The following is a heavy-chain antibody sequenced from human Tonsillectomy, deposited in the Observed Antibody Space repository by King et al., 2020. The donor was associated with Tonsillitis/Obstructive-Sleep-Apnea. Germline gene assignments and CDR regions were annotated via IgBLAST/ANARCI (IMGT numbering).Heavy chain of an antibody. CDR1: GFTFSSYA. CDR2: ISYDGSNK. D-gene: IGHD2-2*01. V-gene: IGHV3-30*01. Sequence: VQLVESGGGVVQPGRSLRLSCAASGFTFSSYAMHWVRQAPGKGLEWVAVISYDGSNKYYADSVKGRFTISRDNSKNTLYLQMNSLRAEDTAVYYCARDRTRYCSSTSCYGFDYWGQGTLVTVSS. J-gene: IGHJ4*02. CDR3: ARDRTRYCSSTSCYGFDY.